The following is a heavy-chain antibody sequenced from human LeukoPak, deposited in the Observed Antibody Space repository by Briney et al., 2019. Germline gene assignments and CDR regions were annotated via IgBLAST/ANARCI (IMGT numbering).Heavy chain of an antibody. V-gene: IGHV4-39*02. CDR1: GGSISSSSYY. CDR3: ARESRAAAGIKYFDY. J-gene: IGHJ4*02. Sequence: SETLSLTCTVSGGSISSSSYYWGWIRQPPGKGLEWIGSIYYSGSTYYNPSLKSRVTISVDTSKNQFSLKLSSVTAADTAVYYCARESRAAAGIKYFDYWGQGTLVTVS. CDR2: IYYSGST. D-gene: IGHD6-13*01.